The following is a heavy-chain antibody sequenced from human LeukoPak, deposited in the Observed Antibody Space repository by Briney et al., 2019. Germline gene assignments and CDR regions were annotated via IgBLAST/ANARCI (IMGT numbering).Heavy chain of an antibody. CDR3: ARRSVAGQWYFDL. Sequence: PGGSLRLSCAASGFTSSNYAVSWVRQAPGKGLEWVSILSTRGGATYYADSVKGRFTISRDNSKNTLYLQLSNLRAEDTAVYYCARRSVAGQWYFDLWGRGTLVTVSS. J-gene: IGHJ2*01. CDR1: GFTSSNYA. V-gene: IGHV3-23*01. CDR2: LSTRGGAT. D-gene: IGHD6-19*01.